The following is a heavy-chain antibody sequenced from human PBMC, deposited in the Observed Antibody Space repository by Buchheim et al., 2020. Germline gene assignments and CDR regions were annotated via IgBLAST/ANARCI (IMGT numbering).Heavy chain of an antibody. J-gene: IGHJ5*02. V-gene: IGHV3-23*01. CDR2: ISETGGNT. D-gene: IGHD1-20*01. CDR3: AKQYLDVP. Sequence: EVQLLESGGGLVQPGGSLRLSCAASGFTFSGYAMHWVRQAPGKGLEWVSAISETGGNTHYAHSVQGRFTISRDNSKNTLYLHMNSLRVEDTATYYCAKQYLDVPWGQGTL. CDR1: GFTFSGYA.